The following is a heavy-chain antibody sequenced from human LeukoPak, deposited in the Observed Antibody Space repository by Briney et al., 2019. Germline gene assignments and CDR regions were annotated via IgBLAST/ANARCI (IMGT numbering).Heavy chain of an antibody. Sequence: AASVKVSCKASGGTFSSYAISWVRQAPGQGLEWMGGIIPILGTANYAQKFQGRVTITADESTSTAYMELSSLRSEDTAVYYCARDFQPTVNYYYYMDVWSKGTTVTVSS. J-gene: IGHJ6*03. D-gene: IGHD1-1*01. CDR1: GGTFSSYA. V-gene: IGHV1-69*13. CDR2: IIPILGTA. CDR3: ARDFQPTVNYYYYMDV.